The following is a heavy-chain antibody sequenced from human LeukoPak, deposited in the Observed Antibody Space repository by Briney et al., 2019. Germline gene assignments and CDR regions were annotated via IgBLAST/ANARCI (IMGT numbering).Heavy chain of an antibody. CDR3: ARSSGWDDPNFDY. D-gene: IGHD6-19*01. J-gene: IGHJ4*02. CDR2: IYYSGST. CDR1: GGSISSYY. Sequence: SETLSLTCTVSGGSISSYYWSWIRQPPGKGLEWIGYIYYSGSTNYNPSLKSRVTISVDTSKNQFSLKLSSVTAADTAVYYCARSSGWDDPNFDYWGQGTLVTVSS. V-gene: IGHV4-59*12.